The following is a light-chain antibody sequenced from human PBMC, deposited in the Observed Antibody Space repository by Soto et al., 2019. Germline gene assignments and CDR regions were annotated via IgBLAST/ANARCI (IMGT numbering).Light chain of an antibody. CDR2: EVT. CDR1: SSDIGAYNY. Sequence: QSALTQPASVSGSPGQSITISCTGTSSDIGAYNYVSWYQQHPGKAPKLMIYEVTNRPSGISNRFSGSRSGNTASLSISGLQAADEADYYCSSYSSAIAFVFGTGTKVTVL. J-gene: IGLJ1*01. CDR3: SSYSSAIAFV. V-gene: IGLV2-14*01.